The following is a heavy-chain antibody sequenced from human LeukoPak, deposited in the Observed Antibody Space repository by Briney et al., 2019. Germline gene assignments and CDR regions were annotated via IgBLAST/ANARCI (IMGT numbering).Heavy chain of an antibody. CDR2: ISAYNGNT. CDR1: GYTFTSYG. CDR3: ARDRGIVGATADYYYGMDV. Sequence: ASVKVSCKASGYTFTSYGISWVRQAPGQGLEWMGWISAYNGNTNYAQKLQGRVTMTTDTSTSTAYMELRSLRSDDTAVYYCARDRGIVGATADYYYGMDVWGQGTTVTVSS. J-gene: IGHJ6*02. V-gene: IGHV1-18*01. D-gene: IGHD1-26*01.